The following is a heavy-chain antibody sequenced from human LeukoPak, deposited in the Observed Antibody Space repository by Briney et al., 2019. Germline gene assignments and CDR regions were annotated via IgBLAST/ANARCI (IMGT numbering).Heavy chain of an antibody. D-gene: IGHD1-26*01. CDR3: ARILGGDEGADY. J-gene: IGHJ4*02. Sequence: GGSLRLSCAASEFTFSDYWMTWVRQAPGKGLEWVANVNQDGNNKNYVESMKGRFTISRDNAKNSLYLQMNSLRAEDTAVYYCARILGGDEGADYWGQGTLVTVSS. CDR2: VNQDGNNK. V-gene: IGHV3-7*01. CDR1: EFTFSDYW.